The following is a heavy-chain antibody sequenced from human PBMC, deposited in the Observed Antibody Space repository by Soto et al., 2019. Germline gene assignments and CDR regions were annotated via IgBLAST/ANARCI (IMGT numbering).Heavy chain of an antibody. J-gene: IGHJ4*02. V-gene: IGHV3-23*01. CDR2: ISANGQGI. Sequence: EVQLLESGGGLVQHGGSLRLSCAASGFTFSTYALSWVRQAPGKGLEWVSAISANGQGIYYADSVRGRFTISRDNSKNTIFLHMDSLRAEDTAVYYCAKDRNYPRDQFHYWGQGTLVTVSS. D-gene: IGHD1-7*01. CDR1: GFTFSTYA. CDR3: AKDRNYPRDQFHY.